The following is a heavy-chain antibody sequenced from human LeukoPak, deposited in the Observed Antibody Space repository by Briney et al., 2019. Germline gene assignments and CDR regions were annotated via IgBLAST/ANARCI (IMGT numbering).Heavy chain of an antibody. J-gene: IGHJ4*01. CDR2: ISTRSSYI. Sequence: GGSLRLSCAASGFTFSNAWMSWVRQAPGKGLEWVSTISTRSSYIYYADSLKGRFTISRDNAKNSLYLQMDSLTAEDTAIYYCAREGDNADFDYWGHGTLVTVSS. CDR1: GFTFSNAW. CDR3: AREGDNADFDY. V-gene: IGHV3-21*01. D-gene: IGHD2-21*02.